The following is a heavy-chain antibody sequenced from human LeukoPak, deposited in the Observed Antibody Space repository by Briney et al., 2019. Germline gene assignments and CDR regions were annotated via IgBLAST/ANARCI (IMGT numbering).Heavy chain of an antibody. CDR1: GFSVSIEY. CDR2: LYSSGTT. Sequence: GGSLRLSCAASGFSVSIEYMNWVRQAPGKGLEWVSILYSSGTTYYANSVKGRFTISRDNSENKLLLQMNSLRAEDTAVYYCARGGFGPSDALDIWGQGTMVTVSS. CDR3: ARGGFGPSDALDI. D-gene: IGHD3-10*01. V-gene: IGHV3-53*01. J-gene: IGHJ3*02.